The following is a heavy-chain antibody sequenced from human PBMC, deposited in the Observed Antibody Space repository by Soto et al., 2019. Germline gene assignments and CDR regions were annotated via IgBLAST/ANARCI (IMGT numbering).Heavy chain of an antibody. CDR2: INSDGTIT. Sequence: VQLVESGGTSAQPGGSLRLSCAASGFTFSVYWMHWVRQGPGKGLEWVSNINSDGTITAYADSVEGRFTVSRDNAENTLYLQMNSLRAEETAVYYSASSGYYLPFDYWGQGILVSVSS. CDR1: GFTFSVYW. V-gene: IGHV3-74*01. D-gene: IGHD3-22*01. CDR3: ASSGYYLPFDY. J-gene: IGHJ4*02.